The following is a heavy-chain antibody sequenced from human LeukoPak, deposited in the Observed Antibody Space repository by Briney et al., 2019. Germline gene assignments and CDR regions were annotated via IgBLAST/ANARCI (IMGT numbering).Heavy chain of an antibody. CDR1: GGSISSYY. D-gene: IGHD2-15*01. V-gene: IGHV4-59*01. Sequence: SETLSLTCTVSGGSISSYYWSWIRQPPGKGLEWIGYIYYSGNTNYNPSLKSRVTISVDTSKNQFSLKLSSVTAADTAVYYCARDQVDWGQGTLVTVSS. CDR3: ARDQVD. CDR2: IYYSGNT. J-gene: IGHJ4*02.